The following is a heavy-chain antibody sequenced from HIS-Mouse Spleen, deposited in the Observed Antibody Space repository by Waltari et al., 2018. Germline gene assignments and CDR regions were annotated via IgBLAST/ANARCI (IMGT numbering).Heavy chain of an antibody. CDR2: IYYSGST. V-gene: IGHV4-39*07. CDR3: AREIPYSSSWYDWYFDL. D-gene: IGHD6-13*01. Sequence: QLQLQESGPGLVTPSETLSLTCTVSGGPISRSRYSSGWIRQPPGTGLEWIGSIYYSGSTYYNPSLKSRVTISVDTSKNQFSLKLSSVTAADTAVYYCAREIPYSSSWYDWYFDLWGRGTLVTVSS. CDR1: GGPISRSRYS. J-gene: IGHJ2*01.